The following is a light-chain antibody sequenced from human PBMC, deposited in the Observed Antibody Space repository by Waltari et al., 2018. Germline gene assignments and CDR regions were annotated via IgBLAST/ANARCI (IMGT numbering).Light chain of an antibody. CDR2: GAY. CDR3: QNYESALS. Sequence: EIVLTQSPGPLSLSPGERATLSCRASLPVNYNFLAWHQQKPGQTPRLLIYGAYRRASGSPDRFSGSGSGTDFTLTISRLEPEDFAVYYCQNYESALSFGGGTKVEIK. V-gene: IGKV3-20*01. J-gene: IGKJ4*01. CDR1: LPVNYNF.